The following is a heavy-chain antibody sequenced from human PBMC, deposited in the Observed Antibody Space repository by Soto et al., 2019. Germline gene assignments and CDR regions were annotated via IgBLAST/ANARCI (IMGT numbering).Heavy chain of an antibody. CDR3: TTVYNRNDGWFDP. J-gene: IGHJ5*02. CDR2: IKSKTDGGTT. D-gene: IGHD1-20*01. CDR1: GFSFTNAW. V-gene: IGHV3-15*07. Sequence: EVRLVESGGGVVKPGGSLRLSCAASGFSFTNAWINWVRQVLGEGLEWVGRIKSKTDGGTTDYAAPVEGRFTISRDDSKNTVYLQMNSLKTEDTAVYYCTTVYNRNDGWFDPWGHGTLVTVSS.